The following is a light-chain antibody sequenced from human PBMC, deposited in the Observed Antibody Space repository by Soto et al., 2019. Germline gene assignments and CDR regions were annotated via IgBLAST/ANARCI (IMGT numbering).Light chain of an antibody. CDR1: TGTVTSGNY. V-gene: IGLV7-43*01. Sequence: QAVVTQEPSLTVSPGGTVTLTCASSTGTVTSGNYANWFQRKPGQAPRALIYSTTNTHSWTPGRFSGSLLGGKAALTLSGAQSEDEAEYVCLLYFSGVAVFGGGTKLTVL. J-gene: IGLJ3*02. CDR3: LLYFSGVAV. CDR2: STT.